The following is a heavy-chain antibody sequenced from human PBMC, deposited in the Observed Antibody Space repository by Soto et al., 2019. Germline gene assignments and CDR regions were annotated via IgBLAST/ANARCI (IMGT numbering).Heavy chain of an antibody. CDR2: IYPGDSDT. Sequence: GESLKISCKGSGYSFTSYWIGWVRQMPGKGLEWMGIIYPGDSDTRYSPSFQGQVTISADKSISTAYLQWSSLKASDTAMYYCARGEYYYGSGSYGTSYFDYWGQGTLVTVSS. CDR3: ARGEYYYGSGSYGTSYFDY. CDR1: GYSFTSYW. V-gene: IGHV5-51*01. J-gene: IGHJ4*02. D-gene: IGHD3-10*01.